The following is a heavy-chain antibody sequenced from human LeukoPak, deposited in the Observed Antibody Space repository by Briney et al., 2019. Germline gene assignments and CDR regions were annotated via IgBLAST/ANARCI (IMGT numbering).Heavy chain of an antibody. CDR1: GGSISSGGYY. Sequence: SETLSLTCTVSGGSISSGGYYWSWIRQPPGKGLEWVGYIYHSGSTYYNPSLKSRVTISVDRSKNQFSLKLSSVTAADTAVYYCARGPRGVVPAAIGALADYYYMDVWGKGTTVTVSS. V-gene: IGHV4-30-2*01. CDR3: ARGPRGVVPAAIGALADYYYMDV. J-gene: IGHJ6*03. CDR2: IYHSGST. D-gene: IGHD2-2*02.